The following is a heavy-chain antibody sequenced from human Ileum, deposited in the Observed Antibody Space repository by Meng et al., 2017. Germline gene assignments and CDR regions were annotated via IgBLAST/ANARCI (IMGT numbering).Heavy chain of an antibody. CDR1: GFTFNKAW. CDR3: TTDRNWDYFEY. Sequence: EVQLVESGGGLVKPGGSFILSCAASGFTFNKAWMSWVRQAPGKGLEWVGRIKSDGTTDYAAPVKGRFAISRDDSKTTLYLQMDSLKTDDTAVYYCTTDRNWDYFEYWGQGTLVTVSS. J-gene: IGHJ4*02. V-gene: IGHV3-15*01. D-gene: IGHD3-16*01. CDR2: IKSDGTT.